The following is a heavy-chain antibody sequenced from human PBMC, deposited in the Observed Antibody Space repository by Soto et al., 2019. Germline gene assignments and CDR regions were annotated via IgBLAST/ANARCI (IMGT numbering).Heavy chain of an antibody. Sequence: GGSLRLSCAASGFTFSSYAMSWVRQAPGKGLEWVSAISGSGGSTYYADSVKGRFTISGDNSKNTLYLQMNSLRAEDTAVYYCAKDNNNVGYLRPEVFDYWGQGTLVTVSS. D-gene: IGHD6-25*01. CDR3: AKDNNNVGYLRPEVFDY. V-gene: IGHV3-23*01. CDR1: GFTFSSYA. CDR2: ISGSGGST. J-gene: IGHJ4*02.